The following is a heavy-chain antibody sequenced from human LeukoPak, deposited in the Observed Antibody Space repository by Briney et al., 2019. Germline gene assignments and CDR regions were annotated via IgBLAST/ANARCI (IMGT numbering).Heavy chain of an antibody. J-gene: IGHJ4*02. CDR3: ARDHGSGSTDYFDY. D-gene: IGHD3-22*01. CDR1: GFTFDDYA. Sequence: PGGSLRLSCAASGFTFDDYAMHWVRQAPGKGLEWVSGISWNSGSIGYADSVKGRFTISRDNAKNSLYLQMKSLRVEDTAVYYCARDHGSGSTDYFDYWGQGTLVTVSS. CDR2: ISWNSGSI. V-gene: IGHV3-9*01.